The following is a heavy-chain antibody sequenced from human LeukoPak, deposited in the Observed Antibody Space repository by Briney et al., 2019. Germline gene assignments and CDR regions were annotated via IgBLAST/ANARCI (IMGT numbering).Heavy chain of an antibody. Sequence: GASVKVSCKASGYTFTSYAMHWVRQAPGQRLEWMGWINAGNGNTKYSQKFQGRVTITRDTSASTAYMELSSLRSEDTAVYYCARGPVGGGDPWFDPWGQGTLVTVSS. J-gene: IGHJ5*02. CDR3: ARGPVGGGDPWFDP. CDR1: GYTFTSYA. CDR2: INAGNGNT. D-gene: IGHD2-21*01. V-gene: IGHV1-3*01.